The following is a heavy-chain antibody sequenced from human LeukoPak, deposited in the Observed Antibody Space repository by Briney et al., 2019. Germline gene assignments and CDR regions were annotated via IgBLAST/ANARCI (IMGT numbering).Heavy chain of an antibody. J-gene: IGHJ4*02. CDR2: ISGSSSNV. CDR1: GFTFSSYE. V-gene: IGHV3-48*03. CDR3: ARGFRDTAMFLDY. Sequence: GGSLRLSCAASGFTFSSYEMNWVRQAPGKGLEWISAISGSSSNVYYAASVRGRFTISRGNAENSLYLQLNTMRAEDTAVYYCARGFRDTAMFLDYWGQGTLVTVSS. D-gene: IGHD5-18*01.